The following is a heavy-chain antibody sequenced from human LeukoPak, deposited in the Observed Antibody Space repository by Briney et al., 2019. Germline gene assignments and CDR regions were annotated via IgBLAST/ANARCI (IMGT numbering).Heavy chain of an antibody. J-gene: IGHJ4*02. CDR3: ARDTGGFDY. D-gene: IGHD2-8*02. CDR1: GDSISNYY. Sequence: LSLTCTVSGDSISNYYWSWIRQPPGKGLEWVSYISSSSSTIYYADSVKGRFTISRDNAKNSLYLQMNSLRAEDTAVYYCARDTGGFDYWGQGTLVTVSS. CDR2: ISSSSSTI. V-gene: IGHV3-11*04.